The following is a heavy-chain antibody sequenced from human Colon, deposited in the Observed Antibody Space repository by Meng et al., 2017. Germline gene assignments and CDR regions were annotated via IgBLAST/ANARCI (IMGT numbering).Heavy chain of an antibody. J-gene: IGHJ4*02. Sequence: EVQLVESGGGLVKPGGSLRLSRAASGFTFSSYAMNWVRQAPAKGLEWVSSISFSGSYIYYADSVRGRFTISRDNAKNSVYLQMNSLRAEDTAVYYCARDLSSGSYGGGFDYWGQGTLVTVSS. V-gene: IGHV3-21*01. CDR3: ARDLSSGSYGGGFDY. D-gene: IGHD1-26*01. CDR2: ISFSGSYI. CDR1: GFTFSSYA.